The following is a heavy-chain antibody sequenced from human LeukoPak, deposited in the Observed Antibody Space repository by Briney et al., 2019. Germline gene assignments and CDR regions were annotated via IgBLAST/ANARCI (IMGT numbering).Heavy chain of an antibody. CDR3: AKDHRRQQLAIDY. CDR2: ISGSGGST. V-gene: IGHV3-23*01. D-gene: IGHD6-13*01. Sequence: PGGSLRLSCAASGFTFSSYAMSWVRQAPGKGLEWVSAISGSGGSTYYADSVKGRLTISRDNSKNTLYLQMNSLRAEDTAVYYCAKDHRRQQLAIDYWGQGTLVTVSS. J-gene: IGHJ4*02. CDR1: GFTFSSYA.